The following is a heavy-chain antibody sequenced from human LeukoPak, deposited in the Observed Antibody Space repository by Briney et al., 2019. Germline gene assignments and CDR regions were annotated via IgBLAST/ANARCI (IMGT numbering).Heavy chain of an antibody. J-gene: IGHJ4*02. CDR1: GFTFSNFC. V-gene: IGHV3-7*01. CDR2: IRQDGNEK. CDR3: ARAVAAPDYYFDY. D-gene: IGHD6-19*01. Sequence: GGSLRLSCAPSGFTFSNFCMSWVRQAPGKGLEWVANIRQDGNEKYYVDSVKGRFTISRDNAKNSLYLQMNSLRAEDTAVYYCARAVAAPDYYFDYWGQGTLVTVSS.